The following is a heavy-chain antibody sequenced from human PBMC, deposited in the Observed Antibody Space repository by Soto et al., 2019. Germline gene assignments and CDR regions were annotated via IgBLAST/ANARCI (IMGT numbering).Heavy chain of an antibody. CDR2: IGTAGDT. CDR3: AIYLCYCCRSRFYGGYYYCMDV. J-gene: IGHJ6*02. CDR1: GFTFSSYD. D-gene: IGHD2-2*01. V-gene: IGHV3-13*01. Sequence: GGSLSLSCAASGFTFSSYDMHWVRQATGKGLEWVSAIGTAGDTYYPGSVKGRFTISRENAKNSLYLQMNSLRAEDTAVYYCAIYLCYCCRSRFYGGYYYCMDVWGQGTTVTVSS.